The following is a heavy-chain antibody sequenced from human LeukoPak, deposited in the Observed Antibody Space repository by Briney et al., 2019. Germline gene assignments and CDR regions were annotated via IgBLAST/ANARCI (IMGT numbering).Heavy chain of an antibody. Sequence: SETLSLTCTVSGYSISSGHYWGWIRQPPGKGLEWIGSMYHSGSTYYNPPLKSRVTISEDTSKNQFSPKLRSVTAADTAVYYCAKDRPTVYSSSWLHFLDSWGQGTLVTVSS. CDR1: GYSISSGHY. V-gene: IGHV4-38-2*02. J-gene: IGHJ4*02. D-gene: IGHD6-13*01. CDR3: AKDRPTVYSSSWLHFLDS. CDR2: MYHSGST.